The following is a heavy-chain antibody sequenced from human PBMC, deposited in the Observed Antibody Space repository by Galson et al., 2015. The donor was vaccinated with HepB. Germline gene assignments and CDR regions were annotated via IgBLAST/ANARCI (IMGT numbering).Heavy chain of an antibody. J-gene: IGHJ3*02. V-gene: IGHV3-11*06. CDR1: GFTFSDYY. Sequence: SLRLSCAASGFTFSDYYMRWIRQAPGKGLEWVSYISSSSSYTNYADSVKGRFTISRDNAKNSLYLQMNSLRAEDTAVYYCARGDRGGIVVVRAASRRHQSGDAFDIWGQGTMVTVSS. CDR2: ISSSSSYT. D-gene: IGHD2-2*01. CDR3: ARGDRGGIVVVRAASRRHQSGDAFDI.